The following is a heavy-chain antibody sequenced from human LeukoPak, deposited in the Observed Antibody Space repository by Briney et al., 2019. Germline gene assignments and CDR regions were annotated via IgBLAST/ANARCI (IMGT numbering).Heavy chain of an antibody. CDR2: ISVHRGNT. J-gene: IGHJ5*02. Sequence: ASVKVSCKASGYIFSNYGITWVRQAPGHGLEWMGWISVHRGNTNYAQKFQDRATMTTDTSTSTAYMELRSLRFDDTAVYYCARDFAWGSGGAPIDDNWLDPWGQGILVTVSS. CDR3: ARDFAWGSGGAPIDDNWLDP. CDR1: GYIFSNYG. V-gene: IGHV1-18*01. D-gene: IGHD7-27*01.